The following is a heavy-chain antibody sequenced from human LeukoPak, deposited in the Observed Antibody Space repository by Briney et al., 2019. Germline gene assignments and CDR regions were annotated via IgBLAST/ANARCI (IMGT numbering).Heavy chain of an antibody. J-gene: IGHJ4*02. V-gene: IGHV1-18*01. D-gene: IGHD3-10*01. CDR2: ISAYNGNT. CDR1: GYTFTNYG. CDR3: ARFASGGTRIDY. Sequence: GASVKVSCKASGYTFTNYGISWVRQAPGQGLEWMGWISAYNGNTHYAQKFQGRVTMTTDTSTSIAYMELRSLRSDDTAVYYCARFASGGTRIDYWGQGTLVTVSS.